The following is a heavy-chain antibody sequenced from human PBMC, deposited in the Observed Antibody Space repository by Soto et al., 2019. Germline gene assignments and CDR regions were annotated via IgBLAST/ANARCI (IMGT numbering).Heavy chain of an antibody. CDR1: GFTFSSYG. Sequence: QVQLVESGGGVVQPGRSLRLSCAASGFTFSSYGMHWVRQAPGKGLEWVAVISYDGSNKYYADSVKGRFTISRDNSKNTLYLQMNSLRAEDTAVYYCAKVTIFGVVIDAFDIWGQGTMVTVSS. V-gene: IGHV3-30*18. CDR3: AKVTIFGVVIDAFDI. D-gene: IGHD3-3*01. J-gene: IGHJ3*02. CDR2: ISYDGSNK.